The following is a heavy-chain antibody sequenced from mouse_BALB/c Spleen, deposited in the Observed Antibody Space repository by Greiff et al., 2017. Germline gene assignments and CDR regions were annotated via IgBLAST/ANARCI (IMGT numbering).Heavy chain of an antibody. Sequence: VQLQQPGAELVKPGASVKLSCKASGYTFTSYWMHWVKQRPGQGLEWIGEINPSNGRTNYNEKFKSKATLTVDKSSSTAYMQLSSLTSEDSAVYYCARGPPSNRYGAWFAYWGQGTLVTVSA. CDR2: INPSNGRT. D-gene: IGHD2-14*01. J-gene: IGHJ3*01. V-gene: IGHV1S81*02. CDR1: GYTFTSYW. CDR3: ARGPPSNRYGAWFAY.